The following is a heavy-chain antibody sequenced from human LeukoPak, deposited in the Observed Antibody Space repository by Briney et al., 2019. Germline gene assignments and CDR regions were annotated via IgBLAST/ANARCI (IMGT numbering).Heavy chain of an antibody. V-gene: IGHV1-8*01. CDR3: ARVNQQSHWFDP. CDR1: GYTLPRYD. J-gene: IGHJ5*02. D-gene: IGHD1-14*01. CDR2: MNPDSGHT. Sequence: ASVKVSCQASGYTLPRYDIKWVRQAPGQGREWMGWMNPDSGHTGYAQKFQGRVTMTRNTSTATAYMELSSLRLEDTAIDYCARVNQQSHWFDPWGQGTLVTVSS.